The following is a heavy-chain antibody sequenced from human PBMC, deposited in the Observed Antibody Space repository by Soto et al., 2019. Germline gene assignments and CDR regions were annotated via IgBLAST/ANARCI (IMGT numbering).Heavy chain of an antibody. J-gene: IGHJ6*02. CDR3: VRHVPAAGYYYGMDV. Sequence: QVQLVQSGAEVKKPGSSVKVSCKASGGTFSSYAISWVRQAPGQGLEWMGGIIPIFGTANYAQKFQGRVTXRXGXTXXTAYMELSSMRSEDTAVYYCVRHVPAAGYYYGMDVWGQGTTVTVSS. CDR1: GGTFSSYA. CDR2: IIPIFGTA. V-gene: IGHV1-69*05. D-gene: IGHD2-2*01.